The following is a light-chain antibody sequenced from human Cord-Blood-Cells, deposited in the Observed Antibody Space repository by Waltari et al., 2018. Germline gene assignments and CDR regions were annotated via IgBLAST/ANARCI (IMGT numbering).Light chain of an antibody. CDR3: QAWDSSTVV. J-gene: IGLJ2*01. V-gene: IGLV3-1*01. CDR1: KLGDKY. Sequence: SYELTQPPSVSVSPGQTASITCSGDKLGDKYACWYQQKPGQSPVLVIYLDSKRPSGIPARFSGSTSGNAATLTISGTQAMDEADYYCQAWDSSTVVFGGGTKLTVL. CDR2: LDS.